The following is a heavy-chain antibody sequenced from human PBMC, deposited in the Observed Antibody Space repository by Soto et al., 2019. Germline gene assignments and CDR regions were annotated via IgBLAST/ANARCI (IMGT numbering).Heavy chain of an antibody. J-gene: IGHJ5*02. CDR2: ISHSGST. CDR3: ARVPSP. Sequence: SETLSLTCAVSGGSISSGGYSWGWIRQPPGKGLEWIGYISHSGSTYYNPSLKSRVTISVDRSKNQFSLKLSSVTAADTAVYYCARVPSPWGQGTLVTVSS. V-gene: IGHV4-30-2*01. CDR1: GGSISSGGYS.